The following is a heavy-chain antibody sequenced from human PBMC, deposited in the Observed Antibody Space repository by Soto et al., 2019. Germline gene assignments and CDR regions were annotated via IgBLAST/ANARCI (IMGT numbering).Heavy chain of an antibody. Sequence: ASVKVSCKASGYTFTSYAMHWVRQAPGQRLERMGWINAGNGNTKYSQKFQGRVTITRDTSASTAYMELSSLRSEDTAVYYCAGDHLGYCSSTSCFPVDVWCKRTTVAVSS. D-gene: IGHD2-2*01. V-gene: IGHV1-3*01. CDR2: INAGNGNT. J-gene: IGHJ6*04. CDR1: GYTFTSYA. CDR3: AGDHLGYCSSTSCFPVDV.